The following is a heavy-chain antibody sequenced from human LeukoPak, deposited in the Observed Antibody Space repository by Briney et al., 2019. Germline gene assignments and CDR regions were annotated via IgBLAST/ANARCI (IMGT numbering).Heavy chain of an antibody. CDR3: ARDGYDSSAWLDP. V-gene: IGHV1-18*01. J-gene: IGHJ5*02. CDR1: GYTFSSYG. Sequence: ASVKVSCKASGYTFSSYGTSWLCRAPGQGLEWMGWISGYNGDTKYRQKFQGRVTMTTDTSTSTAYMELRSLRSDDTAVYYCARDGYDSSAWLDPWGQGTLVTVSS. CDR2: ISGYNGDT. D-gene: IGHD3-22*01.